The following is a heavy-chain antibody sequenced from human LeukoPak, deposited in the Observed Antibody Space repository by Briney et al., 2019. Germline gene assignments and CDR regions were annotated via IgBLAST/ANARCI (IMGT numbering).Heavy chain of an antibody. CDR3: ARAEYYYDSSGYYPIDY. CDR2: INSYGGST. J-gene: IGHJ4*02. Sequence: ASVKVSCKASGYTFSSYYMNWVRQAPGQGLEWMGKINSYGGSTNYAQKFQGRVTMTRDTSTSTVYMELSSLRSEDTAVYYCARAEYYYDSSGYYPIDYWGQGTLVTVS. D-gene: IGHD3-22*01. V-gene: IGHV1-46*01. CDR1: GYTFSSYY.